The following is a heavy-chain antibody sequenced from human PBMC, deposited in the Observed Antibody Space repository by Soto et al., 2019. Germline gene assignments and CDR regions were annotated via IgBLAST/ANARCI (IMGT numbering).Heavy chain of an antibody. CDR2: IWYDGSNK. Sequence: QVQLVESGGGVVQPGRSLRLSCAASGFTFSSYGMHWVRQAPGKGLEWVAVIWYDGSNKYYADSVKGRFTISRDNSKNTLYLQMNSLRAEDTAVYYCARDYYDSSVYPDYWGQGTLVTVSS. D-gene: IGHD3-22*01. CDR3: ARDYYDSSVYPDY. CDR1: GFTFSSYG. J-gene: IGHJ4*02. V-gene: IGHV3-33*01.